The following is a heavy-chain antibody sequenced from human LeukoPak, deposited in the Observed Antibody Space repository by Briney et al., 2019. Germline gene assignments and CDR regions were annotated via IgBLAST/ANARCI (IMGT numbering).Heavy chain of an antibody. D-gene: IGHD3-10*01. V-gene: IGHV4-39*01. CDR2: IYYSGST. CDR1: GGSISSSSYY. Sequence: PSETLSLTCTVSGGSISSSSYYWGWIRQPPGKGLEWIGSIYYSGSTYYNPSLKSRVTISVETSKNQFSLKLSSVTAADTAVYYCASGSGSYHYYYMDVWGKGTTVTISS. CDR3: ASGSGSYHYYYMDV. J-gene: IGHJ6*03.